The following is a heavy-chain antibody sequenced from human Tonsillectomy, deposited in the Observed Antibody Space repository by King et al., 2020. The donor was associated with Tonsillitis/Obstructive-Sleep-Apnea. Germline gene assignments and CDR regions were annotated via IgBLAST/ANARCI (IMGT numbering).Heavy chain of an antibody. CDR3: ARGGSSTGWLPADDY. CDR1: GFTFSSYS. CDR2: ISSSSSYI. Sequence: VQLVESGGGLVKPGGSLRLSCAASGFTFSSYSMNWVRQAPGKGLEWVSSISSSSSYIYYADSVKGRFTISRDNAKNSLYLQMNSLRAEDTAVYYCARGGSSTGWLPADDYGGRGTLVTVSS. V-gene: IGHV3-21*01. J-gene: IGHJ4*02. D-gene: IGHD2-2*01.